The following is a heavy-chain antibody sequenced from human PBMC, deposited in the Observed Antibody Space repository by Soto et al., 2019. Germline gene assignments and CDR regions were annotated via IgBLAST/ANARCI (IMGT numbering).Heavy chain of an antibody. D-gene: IGHD2-21*02. J-gene: IGHJ6*02. CDR2: IYWDDDK. CDR1: GFSLSTGGVG. V-gene: IGHV2-5*02. CDR3: AHSRCGGDCLQSYSSHYYYGMDV. Sequence: QITLKESGPALVKPTQTLTLTCTISGFSLSTGGVGVGWIRQPPGKSLEWLALIYWDDDKRDSPSLRIRLTITNENYKNQVVLTMTHIDPVDTATYYCAHSRCGGDCLQSYSSHYYYGMDVWGQGTTVTVSS.